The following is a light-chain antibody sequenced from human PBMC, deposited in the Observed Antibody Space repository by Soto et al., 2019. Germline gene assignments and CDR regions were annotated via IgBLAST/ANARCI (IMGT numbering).Light chain of an antibody. CDR3: QQYNSYSPYT. V-gene: IGKV1-5*03. Sequence: DIQMTQSPSTLSASVGDRVTITCRASQSISSWLAWYQQKPGKAPKLLIYKASSLESGLPSRFSGSGYGTEFTLTISRLQPDDFATYYCQQYNSYSPYTFGQGTKLEIK. CDR2: KAS. CDR1: QSISSW. J-gene: IGKJ2*01.